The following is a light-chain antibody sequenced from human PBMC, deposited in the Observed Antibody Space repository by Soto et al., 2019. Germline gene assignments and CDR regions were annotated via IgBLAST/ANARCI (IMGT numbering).Light chain of an antibody. CDR1: QGISSY. CDR3: QQYYSYPPT. CDR2: AAS. Sequence: IRMTQSPSSFSASKGDRVTITCRASQGISSYLAWYQQKPGKAPKLLIYAASTLQSGVPSRFSGSGSGTDFTLTISCLQSEDFATYYCQQYYSYPPTFGQGTKLEIK. V-gene: IGKV1-8*01. J-gene: IGKJ2*01.